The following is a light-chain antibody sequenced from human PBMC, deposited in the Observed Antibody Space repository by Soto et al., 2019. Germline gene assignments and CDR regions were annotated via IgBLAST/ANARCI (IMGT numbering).Light chain of an antibody. V-gene: IGLV1-36*01. J-gene: IGLJ2*01. Sequence: QSVLTQSPSVSEAPRQRVTISCSGSSSNIGNNAVNWYQQLPGKAPKLLIYYDDLLPSGVSDRFSGSKSGTSASLAISGLHSEDEADYYCAAWDDTLNGVVFGGGTKVTVL. CDR2: YDD. CDR3: AAWDDTLNGVV. CDR1: SSNIGNNA.